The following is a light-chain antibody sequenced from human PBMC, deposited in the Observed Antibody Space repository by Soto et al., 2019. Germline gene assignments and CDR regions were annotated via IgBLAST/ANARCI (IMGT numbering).Light chain of an antibody. J-gene: IGKJ2*01. CDR3: QQYGSSPYA. V-gene: IGKV3-20*01. CDR2: GAS. CDR1: QSISSNY. Sequence: EIVLTQSPGTLSLSPGQRATLSCWSSQSISSNYLAWFQQKPGQAPRLLIYGASSRATGIPDRFSGSGSGTGFTLTISRLEPEDFAVYYCQQYGSSPYAFGQGTKLEIK.